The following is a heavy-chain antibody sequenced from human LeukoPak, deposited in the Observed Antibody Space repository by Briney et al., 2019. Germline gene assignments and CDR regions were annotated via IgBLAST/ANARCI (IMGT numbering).Heavy chain of an antibody. CDR1: GFTFSSYS. CDR3: ARVLDSSGWPA. V-gene: IGHV3-21*01. CDR2: ISSSSSYI. Sequence: GGTLRLSCAASGFTFSSYSMNSVREAPGQGLKWVSSISSSSSYIYYADSVKGRFTISRDNAKNSLYLQMNSLRAEDTAVYYCARVLDSSGWPAWGQGTLVTVSS. J-gene: IGHJ5*02. D-gene: IGHD6-19*01.